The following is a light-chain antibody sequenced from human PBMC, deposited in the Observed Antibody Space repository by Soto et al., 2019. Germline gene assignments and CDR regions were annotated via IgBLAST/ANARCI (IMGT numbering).Light chain of an antibody. J-gene: IGLJ2*01. Sequence: QSVLTQTPSVSGTPGKRVNISCSGSSSNIGRNYVYWYHQFPGTAPKLLIYRDNERSSGGPDRFSGSKSGTSASLAISGLRSGDEADYHCATWDDSLGGQVFGGGTKLTVL. CDR3: ATWDDSLGGQV. CDR2: RDN. CDR1: SSNIGRNY. V-gene: IGLV1-47*01.